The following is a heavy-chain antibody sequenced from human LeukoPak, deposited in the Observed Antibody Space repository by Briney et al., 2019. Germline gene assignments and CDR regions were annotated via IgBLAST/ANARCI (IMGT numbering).Heavy chain of an antibody. V-gene: IGHV1-2*02. J-gene: IGHJ5*01. CDR3: AREKLRYFEKTGFDS. Sequence: ASVKVSRKASGYIFTDYYIQWVRQAPGQGLEWMGWFNPNSGGSDYAQKFQGRVTMTGDTSISSGYMELSRLISDDTAVYYCAREKLRYFEKTGFDSWGQGTLVTVSS. CDR2: FNPNSGGS. CDR1: GYIFTDYY. D-gene: IGHD3-9*01.